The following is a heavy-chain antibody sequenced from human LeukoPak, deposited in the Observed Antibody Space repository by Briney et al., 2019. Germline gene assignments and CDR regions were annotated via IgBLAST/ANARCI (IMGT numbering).Heavy chain of an antibody. D-gene: IGHD3-10*01. CDR1: GFTFSSYA. Sequence: GGSLRLSCAASGFTFSSYAMHWVRQAPGKGLEWVAVISYDGSNKYYADSVKGRFTISRDNSKNTLYLQMDSLRAEDTAVYYCARDPGSGSYYIDYWGQGTLVTVSS. CDR2: ISYDGSNK. CDR3: ARDPGSGSYYIDY. V-gene: IGHV3-30-3*01. J-gene: IGHJ4*02.